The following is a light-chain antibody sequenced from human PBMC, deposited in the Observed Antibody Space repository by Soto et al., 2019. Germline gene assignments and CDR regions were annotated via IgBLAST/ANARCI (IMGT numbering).Light chain of an antibody. J-gene: IGKJ1*01. V-gene: IGKV4-1*01. CDR3: QQYYSTPPT. Sequence: DIVMTQSPDSLAVSLGEMSTINCKSIQSVLYSSTNNNYLAWYQQKPGQPPKLLIYWSSTRESVVPDRFSGSGSGTDFPLTIGSLQAKDVSVYYCQQYYSTPPTFGQGTKVEIK. CDR2: WSS. CDR1: QSVLYSSTNNNY.